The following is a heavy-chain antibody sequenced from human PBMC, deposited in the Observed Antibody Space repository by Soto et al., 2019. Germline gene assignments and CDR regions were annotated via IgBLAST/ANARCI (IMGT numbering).Heavy chain of an antibody. V-gene: IGHV1-18*01. CDR1: GYTFTSYG. CDR2: ISAYNGNT. D-gene: IGHD2-15*01. J-gene: IGHJ3*02. CDR3: AREARLAYCSGGSCYSSDAFDI. Sequence: ASVKVSCKASGYTFTSYGISWVRQAPGQGLEWMGWISAYNGNTNYAQKLQGRVTMTTDTSTSTAYMELRSLRSDDTPVYYCAREARLAYCSGGSCYSSDAFDIWGQGTMVTVSS.